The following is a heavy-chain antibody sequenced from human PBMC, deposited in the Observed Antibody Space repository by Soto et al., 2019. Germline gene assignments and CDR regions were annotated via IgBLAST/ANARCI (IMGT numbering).Heavy chain of an antibody. CDR1: GYIFSNYG. CDR3: AKWGLSGHGMDV. D-gene: IGHD7-27*01. J-gene: IGHJ6*02. V-gene: IGHV3-30*18. Sequence: QVQLVESGGGVVQPGRSLRLSCAASGYIFSNYGMHWVRHAPGKGLEGVAVTSYDGSKKYYADSVKGRFTISKDNSKNTGYLQMNSLRIEDTAVYYCAKWGLSGHGMDVWGQGTTVTVSS. CDR2: TSYDGSKK.